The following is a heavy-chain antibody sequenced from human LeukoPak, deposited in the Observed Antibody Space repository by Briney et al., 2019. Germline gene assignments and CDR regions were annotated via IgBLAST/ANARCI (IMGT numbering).Heavy chain of an antibody. J-gene: IGHJ5*02. V-gene: IGHV1-69*05. D-gene: IGHD3-3*01. CDR3: AREFLGAFDP. CDR1: GGTFSSYA. Sequence: GASVKVSCKASGGTFSSYAISWVRQAPGQGREWMGGIIPIFGTANYAQKFQGRVTITTDESTSTAYMELSSLRSEDTAVYYCAREFLGAFDPWGQGTLVTVSS. CDR2: IIPIFGTA.